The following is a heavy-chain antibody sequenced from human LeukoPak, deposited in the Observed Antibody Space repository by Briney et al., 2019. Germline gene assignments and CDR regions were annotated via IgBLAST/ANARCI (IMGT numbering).Heavy chain of an antibody. J-gene: IGHJ4*02. V-gene: IGHV4-4*09. Sequence: SETLSLTCTVSGGSISSYYWSWIRQPPGKGPEWIGYIYTSGSTNYNPSLRSRLTISLDTSKNQFSLRLSSVTAADTAVYYCARLEYSSTKDYFDHWGQGTLVTVSS. CDR2: IYTSGST. CDR3: ARLEYSSTKDYFDH. CDR1: GGSISSYY. D-gene: IGHD6-6*01.